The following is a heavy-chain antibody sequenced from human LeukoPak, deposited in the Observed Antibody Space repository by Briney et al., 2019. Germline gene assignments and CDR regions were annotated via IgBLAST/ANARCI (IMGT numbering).Heavy chain of an antibody. Sequence: SQTLSLTCTVSGGSISSGGYYWSWIRQHPGKGLEWIGYIYYSGSTYYNPSLKSRVTISVDTSKNQFSLKLSSVTAADTAVYYCASLAVAGLSEGYWGQGTLVIVSS. V-gene: IGHV4-31*03. CDR3: ASLAVAGLSEGY. CDR1: GGSISSGGYY. CDR2: IYYSGST. D-gene: IGHD6-19*01. J-gene: IGHJ4*02.